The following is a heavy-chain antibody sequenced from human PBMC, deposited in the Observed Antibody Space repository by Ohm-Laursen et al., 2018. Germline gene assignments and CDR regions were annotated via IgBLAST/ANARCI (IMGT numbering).Heavy chain of an antibody. CDR3: AKDLLAAPDYYGMDV. CDR2: ISWNSGSI. CDR1: GFTFDDYA. V-gene: IGHV3-9*01. D-gene: IGHD6-13*01. J-gene: IGHJ6*02. Sequence: SLRLSCTASGFTFDDYAMHWVRQAPGKGLEWVSSISWNSGSIGYGDSVKGRFTISRDNARSSLDLQMNSLRAEDTALYYCAKDLLAAPDYYGMDVWGQGTTVTVSS.